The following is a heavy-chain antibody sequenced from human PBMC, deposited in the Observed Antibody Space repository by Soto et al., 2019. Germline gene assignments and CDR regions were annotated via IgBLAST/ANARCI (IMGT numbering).Heavy chain of an antibody. Sequence: SETLSLTCTVSGGSISSGGYYWSWIRQHPGKGLEWIGYIYYSGSTYYNPSLKSRVTISVDTSKNQFSLKLSSVTAADTAVYYCARDQYCSGGSCYSGAFDIWGQGTMVTVSS. CDR2: IYYSGST. J-gene: IGHJ3*02. CDR3: ARDQYCSGGSCYSGAFDI. D-gene: IGHD2-15*01. CDR1: GGSISSGGYY. V-gene: IGHV4-31*03.